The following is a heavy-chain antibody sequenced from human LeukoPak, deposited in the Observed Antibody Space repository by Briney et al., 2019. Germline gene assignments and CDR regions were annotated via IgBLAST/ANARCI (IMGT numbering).Heavy chain of an antibody. CDR2: IKTDGSIT. V-gene: IGHV3-74*01. J-gene: IGHJ4*02. CDR3: ARGPDYGDYRFDY. Sequence: GGSLRLSCAASGFSFSVFWMHWVRQAPGKGPVWVSRIKTDGSITDYADSVKGRFTISRDNAKNTLYLQMNSLRAEDTAVYYCARGPDYGDYRFDYWGQGTLVTVSS. CDR1: GFSFSVFW. D-gene: IGHD4-17*01.